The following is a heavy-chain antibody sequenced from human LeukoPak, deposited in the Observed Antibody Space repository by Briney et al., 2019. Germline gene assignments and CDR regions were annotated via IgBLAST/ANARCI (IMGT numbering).Heavy chain of an antibody. Sequence: GGSLRLSCAASGFTFSSYSMNWVRQAPGKGLEWVSSISSSSSYIYYADSVKGRFTISRDNAKTSLYLQMNRLRAEDTAVYYCARNPAPWEQQLGKFWFDPWGQGTLVTVSS. D-gene: IGHD6-13*01. V-gene: IGHV3-21*01. CDR2: ISSSSSYI. J-gene: IGHJ5*02. CDR1: GFTFSSYS. CDR3: ARNPAPWEQQLGKFWFDP.